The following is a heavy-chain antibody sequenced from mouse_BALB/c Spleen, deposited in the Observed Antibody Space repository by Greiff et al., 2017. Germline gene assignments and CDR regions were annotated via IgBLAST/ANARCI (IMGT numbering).Heavy chain of an antibody. CDR3: ALLYYGNPTYFDY. Sequence: QVQLQQSGAELVRPGTSVKISCKASGYTFTNYWLGWVKQRPGHGLEWIGDIYPGGGYTNYNEKFKGKATLTADTSSSTAYMQLSSLTSEDSAVYFCALLYYGNPTYFDYWGQGTTLTVSS. CDR2: IYPGGGYT. J-gene: IGHJ2*01. CDR1: GYTFTNYW. V-gene: IGHV1-63*02. D-gene: IGHD2-1*01.